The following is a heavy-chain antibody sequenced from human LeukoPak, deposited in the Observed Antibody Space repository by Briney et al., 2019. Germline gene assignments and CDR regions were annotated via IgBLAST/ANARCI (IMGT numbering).Heavy chain of an antibody. V-gene: IGHV3-23*01. D-gene: IGHD1-14*01. J-gene: IGHJ6*02. CDR1: GFTFSSYA. CDR2: ISGSGGST. CDR3: AKVSGGGLYYDGVDV. Sequence: QAGGSLRLSCAASGFTFSSYAMSWVRQAPGKGLEWVSAISGSGGSTYYADSVKGRFTISRDSSKNTLYLQMNSLRAEDTAVYYCAKVSGGGLYYDGVDVWGQGTTVTVSS.